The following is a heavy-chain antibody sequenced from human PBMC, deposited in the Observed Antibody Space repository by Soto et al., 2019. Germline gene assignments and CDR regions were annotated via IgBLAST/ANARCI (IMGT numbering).Heavy chain of an antibody. D-gene: IGHD7-27*01. CDR1: GFTFSSYG. V-gene: IGHV3-30*18. CDR2: ISYDGSNK. CDR3: AKDVLGPGLAYGMDV. J-gene: IGHJ6*02. Sequence: QVQLVESGGGVGQPGRSLRLSCAASGFTFSSYGMHWVLQAPGKGLEWVAVISYDGSNKYYADSVKGRFTISRDNSKNTLYQKMNSLRAEDTAVYYWAKDVLGPGLAYGMDVWGQGTTVTGSS.